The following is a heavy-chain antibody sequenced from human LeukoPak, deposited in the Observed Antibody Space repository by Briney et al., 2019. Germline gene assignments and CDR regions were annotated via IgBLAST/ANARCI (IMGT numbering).Heavy chain of an antibody. J-gene: IGHJ5*02. CDR1: GYTFTGYY. D-gene: IGHD3-16*01. CDR2: INPNSGGT. V-gene: IGHV1-2*02. CDR3: ARDYVGDNWFDP. Sequence: ASVKVSCKASGYTFTGYYIHWVRQAPGQGPEWMGWINPNSGGTNYAQKFQGRVTMTRDTSISTAYMELSRLRSDDTAVYYCARDYVGDNWFDPWGQGTLVTVSS.